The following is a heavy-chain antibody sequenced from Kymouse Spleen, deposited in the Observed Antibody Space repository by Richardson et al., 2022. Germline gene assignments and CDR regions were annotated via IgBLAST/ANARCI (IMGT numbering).Heavy chain of an antibody. Sequence: QVQLQQWGAGLLKPSETLSLTCAVYGGSFSGYYWSWIRQPPGKGLEWIGEINHSGSTNYNPSLKSRVTISVDTSKNQFSLKLSSVTAADTAVYYCARAPLSNWGFDYWGQGTLVTVSS. CDR1: GGSFSGYY. J-gene: IGHJ4*02. V-gene: IGHV4-34*01. CDR3: ARAPLSNWGFDY. D-gene: IGHD7-27*02. CDR2: INHSGST.